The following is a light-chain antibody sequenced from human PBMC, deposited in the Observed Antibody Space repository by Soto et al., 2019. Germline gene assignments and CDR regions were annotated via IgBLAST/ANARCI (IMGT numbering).Light chain of an antibody. CDR3: QQDDSFPIT. CDR1: QGVSTW. J-gene: IGKJ5*01. Sequence: DIQMTQAPSSVSASVVDRVTITCRASQGVSTWLAWYQQKPGKAPTLLIYTASSLQSGVPSRFSGSGSGTDFTLTINGLQPEDFATYYCQQDDSFPITFGQGTRLEIK. V-gene: IGKV1-12*01. CDR2: TAS.